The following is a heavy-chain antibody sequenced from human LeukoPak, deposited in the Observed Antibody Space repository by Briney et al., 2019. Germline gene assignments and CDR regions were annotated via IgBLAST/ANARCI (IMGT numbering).Heavy chain of an antibody. CDR1: GYTFTSYG. CDR2: ISAYNGNT. CDR3: ARDRVAGYYYYGMDV. Sequence: WASVKVSCKASGYTFTSYGISWVRQDPGQGLEWMGWISAYNGNTNYAQKLQGRVTMTTDTSTSTAYMELRSLRSDDTAVYYCARDRVAGYYYYGMDVWGQGTTVTVSS. V-gene: IGHV1-18*01. J-gene: IGHJ6*02. D-gene: IGHD6-19*01.